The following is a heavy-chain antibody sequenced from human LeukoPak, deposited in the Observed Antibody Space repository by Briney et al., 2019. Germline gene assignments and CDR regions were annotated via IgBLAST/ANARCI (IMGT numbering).Heavy chain of an antibody. CDR1: GVSISSSSYY. CDR2: IYYSGST. J-gene: IGHJ4*02. Sequence: SETLSLTCTVAGVSISSSSYYWGWIRHPPGKGLEWIGSIYYSGSTYNNPFLKSRVTISVDTSKNQFSLKLSSVTAADTAVYYCARPKFNYYDSSGYYYDQYYFDYWGQGTLVTVSS. V-gene: IGHV4-39*01. D-gene: IGHD3-22*01. CDR3: ARPKFNYYDSSGYYYDQYYFDY.